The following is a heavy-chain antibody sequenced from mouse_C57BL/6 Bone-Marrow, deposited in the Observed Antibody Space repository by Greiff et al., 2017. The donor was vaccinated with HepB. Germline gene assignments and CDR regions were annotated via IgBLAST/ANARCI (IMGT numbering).Heavy chain of an antibody. CDR2: IYPGSGST. D-gene: IGHD1-1*01. CDR1: GYTFTSYW. CDR3: ASGTTVVARCSWFAY. Sequence: QVQLQQPGAELVKPGASVKMSCKASGYTFTSYWITWVKQRPGQGLEWIGDIYPGSGSTNYNEKFKSKATLTVDTSSSTAYMQLSSLTSEDSAVYYCASGTTVVARCSWFAYWGQGTLVTVSA. V-gene: IGHV1-55*01. J-gene: IGHJ3*01.